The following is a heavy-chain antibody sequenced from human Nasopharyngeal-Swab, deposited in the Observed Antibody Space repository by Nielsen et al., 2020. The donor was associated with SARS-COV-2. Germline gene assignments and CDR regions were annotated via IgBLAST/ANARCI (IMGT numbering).Heavy chain of an antibody. Sequence: SETLSLTCTVSGGSISSSSYYWGWIRQPPGKGLEWIGSIYYSGSTYYNPSLKSRVTISVDTSKNQFSLKLSSVTAADTAVYYCARRWYSSGWLGFDYWGQETLVTVSS. CDR2: IYYSGST. D-gene: IGHD6-19*01. CDR3: ARRWYSSGWLGFDY. J-gene: IGHJ4*02. CDR1: GGSISSSSYY. V-gene: IGHV4-39*01.